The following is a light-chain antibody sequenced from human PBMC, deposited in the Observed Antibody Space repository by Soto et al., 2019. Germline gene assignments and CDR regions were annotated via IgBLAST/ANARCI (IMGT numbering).Light chain of an antibody. CDR3: QQLNTYPIT. CDR1: QGISSY. Sequence: IQLTQSPSSLSASVGDRVTITCRASQGISSYLAWYQQKPGKAPKLLIYGASTLEGGVPFRFSGSGSETDFTLTISSLQPEDFATYYCQQLNTYPITFGQGTRLEIK. V-gene: IGKV1-9*01. CDR2: GAS. J-gene: IGKJ5*01.